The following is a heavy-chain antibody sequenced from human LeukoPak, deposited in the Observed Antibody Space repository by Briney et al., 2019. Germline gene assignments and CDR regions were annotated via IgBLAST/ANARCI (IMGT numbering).Heavy chain of an antibody. CDR1: GFTFSSYA. CDR2: IISSGAAT. CDR3: AKDRPNYYGSNGHYYKLNGDC. D-gene: IGHD3-22*01. V-gene: IGHV3-23*01. J-gene: IGHJ4*02. Sequence: GGSLRLSCAASGFTFSSYAMSWVRQAPGKGLEWVSSIISSGAATYYADSVKGRFTISRDNPDNTLYLQMNSLRAEDTAVYCCAKDRPNYYGSNGHYYKLNGDCWGQGTLVTVSS.